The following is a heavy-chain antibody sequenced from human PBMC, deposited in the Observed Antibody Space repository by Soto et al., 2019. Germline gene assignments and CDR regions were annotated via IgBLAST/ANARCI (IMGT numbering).Heavy chain of an antibody. V-gene: IGHV3-74*01. CDR3: AKDKFQGRSFWIGYRREYYYYGMAG. CDR1: GFTFSSYW. Sequence: GESLRLSCAASGFTFSSYWMHWGRQAPGKGLVWVSRIKSDGSGTYYADFVKGRLTISRDNAKNTLYLQMNSLRAEDTALYYCAKDKFQGRSFWIGYRREYYYYGMAGRGQGTTVTVSS. J-gene: IGHJ6*02. CDR2: IKSDGSGT. D-gene: IGHD3-3*01.